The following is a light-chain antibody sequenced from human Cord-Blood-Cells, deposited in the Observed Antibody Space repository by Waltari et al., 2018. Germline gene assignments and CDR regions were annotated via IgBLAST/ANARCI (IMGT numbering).Light chain of an antibody. J-gene: IGLJ3*02. V-gene: IGLV3-1*01. Sequence: SYELTQPPSVSVSPGQTASIPCSGDKLGDTYACWYQQKPGQSPVLVIYQDSKRPSGIHERFSGSNAGNTATLTISGTQAMDEADYYCQAWDSSTAVFGGGTKLTVL. CDR1: KLGDTY. CDR2: QDS. CDR3: QAWDSSTAV.